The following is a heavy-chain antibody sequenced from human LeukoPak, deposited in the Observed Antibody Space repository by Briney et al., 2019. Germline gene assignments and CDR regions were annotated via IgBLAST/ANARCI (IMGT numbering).Heavy chain of an antibody. Sequence: GAAVKFSCKASGYIFINYGISWVRQAPGQGLEWMGWISPYNGHTNYAPNLQDRLTMTTDTSTSTAYMELRSLRSDDTAVYYCAKTRDTVLNEYWGQGTLVTVSS. V-gene: IGHV1-18*01. J-gene: IGHJ4*02. CDR3: AKTRDTVLNEY. CDR1: GYIFINYG. CDR2: ISPYNGHT.